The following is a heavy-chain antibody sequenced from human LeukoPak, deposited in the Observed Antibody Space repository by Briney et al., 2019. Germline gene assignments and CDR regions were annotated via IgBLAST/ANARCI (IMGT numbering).Heavy chain of an antibody. CDR3: ARVPLIVATIDWYFDL. V-gene: IGHV4-59*01. CDR2: IYYSGST. CDR1: GGSISSYY. J-gene: IGHJ2*01. D-gene: IGHD5-12*01. Sequence: SETLSLTCTVSGGSISSYYWSWIRQPPGKGLEWIGYIYYSGSTNYNPSLKSRVTISVDTSKNQFSLKLSSVTAADTAVYYCARVPLIVATIDWYFDLWGRGTLVTVPS.